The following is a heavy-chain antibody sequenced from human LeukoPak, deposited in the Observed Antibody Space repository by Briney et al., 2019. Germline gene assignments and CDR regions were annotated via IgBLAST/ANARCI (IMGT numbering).Heavy chain of an antibody. D-gene: IGHD5-18*01. CDR3: ARGLSYSYGFADY. CDR2: ISYDGSNK. J-gene: IGHJ4*02. V-gene: IGHV3-30*04. Sequence: PGGSLRLSCAASGFTFSSYAMHWVRQAPGKGLEWVAVISYDGSNKYYADSVKGRFTIFRDNSKNTLYLQMNSLRAEDTAVYYCARGLSYSYGFADYWGQGTLVTVSS. CDR1: GFTFSSYA.